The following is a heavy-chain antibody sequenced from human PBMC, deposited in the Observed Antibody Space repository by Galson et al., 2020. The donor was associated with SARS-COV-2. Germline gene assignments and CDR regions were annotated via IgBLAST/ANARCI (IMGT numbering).Heavy chain of an antibody. CDR1: GFTFSSYS. CDR2: IRSSGSVI. V-gene: IGHV3-48*01. J-gene: IGHJ4*02. D-gene: IGHD3-22*01. Sequence: QLGESLKISCAASGFTFSSYSMNWVRQAPGKGLEWVSYIRSSGSVIYYADSVKGRFTISRDNAKNSLYLQMNSLRAEDTAVYYCARLGSGYYYDDYWGQGTLVTVSS. CDR3: ARLGSGYYYDDY.